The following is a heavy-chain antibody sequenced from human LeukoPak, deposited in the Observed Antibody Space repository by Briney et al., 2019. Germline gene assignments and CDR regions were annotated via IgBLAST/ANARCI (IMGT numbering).Heavy chain of an antibody. V-gene: IGHV3-7*03. J-gene: IGHJ4*02. Sequence: PGGSLRLSCAASGFTFSGYAMHWVRQAPGKGLEWVANMKQDGNERYYVDSVGGRFTVSRDNAKNSLYLQLNSLRADDTAVYYCARDPAQGGNGWYYFDFWGQGTLVTVSS. CDR3: ARDPAQGGNGWYYFDF. CDR1: GFTFSGYA. CDR2: MKQDGNER. D-gene: IGHD6-19*01.